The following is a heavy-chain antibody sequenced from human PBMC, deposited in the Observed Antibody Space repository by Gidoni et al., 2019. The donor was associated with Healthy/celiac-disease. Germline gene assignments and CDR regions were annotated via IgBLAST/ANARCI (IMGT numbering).Heavy chain of an antibody. D-gene: IGHD3-3*01. Sequence: EVQLVESGGGLVQPGGSLRLPCAASGFTFSSYWMHWVRQAPGKGLVWVSRINSDGSSTSCADSVKGRFTISRDNAKNALYLQMNSLRAEDTAVYYCARDETVNDFWSGYYRYYYYGMDVWGQGTTVTVSS. J-gene: IGHJ6*02. CDR1: GFTFSSYW. V-gene: IGHV3-74*01. CDR2: INSDGSST. CDR3: ARDETVNDFWSGYYRYYYYGMDV.